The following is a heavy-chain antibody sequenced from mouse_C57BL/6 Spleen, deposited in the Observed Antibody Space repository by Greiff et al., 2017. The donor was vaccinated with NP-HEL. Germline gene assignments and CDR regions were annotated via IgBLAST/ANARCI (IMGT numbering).Heavy chain of an antibody. J-gene: IGHJ1*03. CDR2: IWSGGST. CDR1: GFSLTSYG. D-gene: IGHD2-3*01. CDR3: ARGVTNWYFDV. Sequence: VQLVESGPGLVQPSQSLSITCTVSGFSLTSYGVHWVRQSPGKGLEWLGVIWSGGSTDYTAAFISRLSISKDNSKSQVFFKMNSLQADDTAIYYCARGVTNWYFDVWGTGTTVTVSS. V-gene: IGHV2-2*01.